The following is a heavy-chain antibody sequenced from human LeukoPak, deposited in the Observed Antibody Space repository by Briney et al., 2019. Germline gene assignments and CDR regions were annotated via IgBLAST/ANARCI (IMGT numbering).Heavy chain of an antibody. CDR2: MYPNSGNT. Sequence: GASVKVSCKASGYTFTSYDINWVRQATGQGLEWMGWMYPNSGNTGYAQKFQGRVTMTRNTSISTAYMELSSLRSDDTAVYYCARGLGVIITKRAFDIWGQGTMVSVSS. D-gene: IGHD3-10*01. V-gene: IGHV1-8*01. J-gene: IGHJ3*02. CDR1: GYTFTSYD. CDR3: ARGLGVIITKRAFDI.